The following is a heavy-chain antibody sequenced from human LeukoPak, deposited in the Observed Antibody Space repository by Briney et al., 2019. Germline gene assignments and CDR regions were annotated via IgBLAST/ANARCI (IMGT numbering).Heavy chain of an antibody. CDR1: GFSFSGHW. J-gene: IGHJ4*02. V-gene: IGHV3-74*01. CDR3: ARGRPHGNDY. D-gene: IGHD4-23*01. CDR2: IASDGSST. Sequence: GGSLRLSCTASGFSFSGHWMHWARQLPGKGLVWVSRIASDGSSTTYADSVKGRFSISRDNAKNTLYLQMSSLRVEDTAVYYCARGRPHGNDYWGQGTLVTVSS.